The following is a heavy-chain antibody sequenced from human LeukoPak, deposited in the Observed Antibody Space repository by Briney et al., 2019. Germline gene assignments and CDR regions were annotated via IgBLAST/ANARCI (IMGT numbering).Heavy chain of an antibody. J-gene: IGHJ6*03. Sequence: SETLSLTCAVYGGSFSGYYWSWIRQPPGKGLEWIGEINHSGSTNYNPSLKSRVTISVDTSKNQFSLKLSSVTAADTAVYYCARGGIAARFYYYYYMDVWGKGTTVTVSS. CDR3: ARGGIAARFYYYYYMDV. D-gene: IGHD6-6*01. CDR2: INHSGST. CDR1: GGSFSGYY. V-gene: IGHV4-34*01.